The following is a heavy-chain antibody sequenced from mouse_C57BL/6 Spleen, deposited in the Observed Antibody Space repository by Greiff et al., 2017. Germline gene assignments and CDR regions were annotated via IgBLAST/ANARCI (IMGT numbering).Heavy chain of an antibody. V-gene: IGHV1-76*01. CDR2: IYPGSGNT. J-gene: IGHJ3*01. CDR1: GYTFTDYY. CDR3: ARGNDYVAY. Sequence: QVQLQQSGAELVRPGASVKLSCKASGYTFTDYYINWVKQRPGQGLEWIARIYPGSGNTYYNEKFKGKATLTAEKSSSTAYMQLSSLTSEDSAVYFCARGNDYVAYWGQGTLVTVSA. D-gene: IGHD2-4*01.